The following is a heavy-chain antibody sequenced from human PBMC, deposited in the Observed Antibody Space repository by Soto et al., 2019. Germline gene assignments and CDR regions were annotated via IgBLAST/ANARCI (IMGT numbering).Heavy chain of an antibody. V-gene: IGHV4-59*01. CDR1: GGSISSYY. Sequence: PSETLSLTCTVSGGSISSYYWSWIRQPPGKGLEWIGYIYYSGSTNYNPSLKSRVTISVDTSKNQFSLKLSSVTAADTAVYYCARAPNRYCSSTSCYAGINWFDPWGQGTL. D-gene: IGHD2-2*01. CDR2: IYYSGST. J-gene: IGHJ5*02. CDR3: ARAPNRYCSSTSCYAGINWFDP.